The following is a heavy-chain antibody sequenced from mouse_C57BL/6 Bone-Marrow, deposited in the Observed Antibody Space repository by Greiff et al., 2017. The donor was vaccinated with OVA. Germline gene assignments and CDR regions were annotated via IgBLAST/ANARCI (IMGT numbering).Heavy chain of an antibody. D-gene: IGHD2-4*01. V-gene: IGHV1S26*01. CDR2: INPSSGYT. CDR1: GYTFTSYT. Sequence: QVQLQQSGPELVKPGASVKMSCKASGYTFTSYTMHWVKQRPGQGLEWIGYINPSSGYTKYNQKFKDKATLTADKSSSTAYMQLSSLTSEDSAVYYCAFDYDTVYWGQGTTLTVSS. CDR3: AFDYDTVY. J-gene: IGHJ2*01.